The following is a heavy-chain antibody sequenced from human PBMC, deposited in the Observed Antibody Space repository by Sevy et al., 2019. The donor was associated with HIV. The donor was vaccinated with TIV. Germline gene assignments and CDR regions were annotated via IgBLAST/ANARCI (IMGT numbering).Heavy chain of an antibody. J-gene: IGHJ4*02. Sequence: SETLSLTCAISGGSISGHYWGWIRQPPGKGLEWIAYIYDSESSNYNPSLSGRVTISVDTSKNQFSLRLSSVTAADTAVYYCARGGALTYYDTTGFQNYFDSWGPGTLVTVSS. V-gene: IGHV4-59*11. CDR1: GGSISGHY. CDR2: IYDSESS. D-gene: IGHD3-22*01. CDR3: ARGGALTYYDTTGFQNYFDS.